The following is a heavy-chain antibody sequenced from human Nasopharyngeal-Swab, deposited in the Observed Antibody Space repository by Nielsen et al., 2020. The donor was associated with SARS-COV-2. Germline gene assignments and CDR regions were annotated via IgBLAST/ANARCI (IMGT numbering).Heavy chain of an antibody. J-gene: IGHJ6*02. D-gene: IGHD3-3*01. CDR1: GFTFNNYN. CDR3: ARDGLDYDFWSAYFMDV. CDR2: ISSSSSYI. V-gene: IGHV3-21*01. Sequence: ESLKISCAASGFTFNNYNFNWVRQAPGKGLEWVSSISSSSSYIYYADSVKGRFTIYRDNAKNSLYLQMNSLRAEDTAVYYCARDGLDYDFWSAYFMDVWGQGTTVTVSS.